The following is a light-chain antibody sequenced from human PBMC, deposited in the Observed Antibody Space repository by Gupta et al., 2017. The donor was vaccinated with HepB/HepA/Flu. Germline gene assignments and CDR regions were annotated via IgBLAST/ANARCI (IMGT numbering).Light chain of an antibody. CDR2: DAS. V-gene: IGKV1-33*01. CDR1: QAISNY. CDR3: HQYDSYPLT. Sequence: IQLTQSPSSLSASVGDRVTITCQASQAISNYTNWYEVKPGKAPKLLIYDASTLETGVPSRFSGGGSGTDFTLTITSLQSEDFATYFCHQYDSYPLTFGQGTKVDLK. J-gene: IGKJ1*01.